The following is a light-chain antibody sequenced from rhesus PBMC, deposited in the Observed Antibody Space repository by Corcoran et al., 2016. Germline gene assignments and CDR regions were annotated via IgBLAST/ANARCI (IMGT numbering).Light chain of an antibody. Sequence: DIQMTQSPSSLSASVGDTVTITCRASQGISSWLAWYQQKPGKAPNLLIYKASSLQRGVPSRISGTGSGTDCTLTICSLQSEDFATYYCPHHSSYPLTFGGGTKVELK. CDR2: KAS. CDR3: PHHSSYPLT. CDR1: QGISSW. J-gene: IGKJ4*01. V-gene: IGKV1-22*01.